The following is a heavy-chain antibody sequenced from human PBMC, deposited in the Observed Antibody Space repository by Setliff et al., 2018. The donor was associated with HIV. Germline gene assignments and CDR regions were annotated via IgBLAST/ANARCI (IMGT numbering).Heavy chain of an antibody. CDR2: IYHTGSS. CDR3: ARGVRDNSGWSSYYFDY. J-gene: IGHJ4*02. D-gene: IGHD6-19*01. V-gene: IGHV4-38-2*01. Sequence: NPSETLSLTCDVSGFSISSRYYWGWIRQSPGKGLEWIGNIYHTGSSYYNPSLNDRATISLDTSKKQFSLRLTSVTAADTAVYYCARGVRDNSGWSSYYFDYWGQGTLVTVSS. CDR1: GFSISSRYY.